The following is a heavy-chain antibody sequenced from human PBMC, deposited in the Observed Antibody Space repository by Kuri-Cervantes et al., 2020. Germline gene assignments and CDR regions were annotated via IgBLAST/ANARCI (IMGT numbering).Heavy chain of an antibody. V-gene: IGHV3-30*01. CDR3: ARDRFGGSDGGGPFDY. D-gene: IGHD3-3*01. J-gene: IGHJ4*02. CDR1: GFTFSSYW. Sequence: SLKISCAASGFTFSSYWMHWVRQAPGKGLEWVAVISYDGSNKYYADSVKGRFTISRDHSKNTLFLQMNSLRAEDTAGYYCARDRFGGSDGGGPFDYWGQGTLVTVSS. CDR2: ISYDGSNK.